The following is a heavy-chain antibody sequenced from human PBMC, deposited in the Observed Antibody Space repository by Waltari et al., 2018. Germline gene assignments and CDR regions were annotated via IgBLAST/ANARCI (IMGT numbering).Heavy chain of an antibody. CDR3: ARAVDDYGDYLVDY. CDR1: GFTFSSYA. CDR2: ISYDGSNK. J-gene: IGHJ4*02. V-gene: IGHV3-30*01. Sequence: QVQLVESGGGVVQPGRSLRLSCAASGFTFSSYAMHWVRQAPGKGLELVAVISYDGSNKYDADSVKGRFTIARDNSKNTLYLQMNSLRAEDTAVYYCARAVDDYGDYLVDYWGQGTLVTVSS. D-gene: IGHD4-17*01.